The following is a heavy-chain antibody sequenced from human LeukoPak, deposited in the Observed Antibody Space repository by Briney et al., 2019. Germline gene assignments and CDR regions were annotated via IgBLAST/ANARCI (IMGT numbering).Heavy chain of an antibody. J-gene: IGHJ4*02. CDR3: ARDVWGSYRYHFDY. D-gene: IGHD3-16*02. CDR1: GYTFTGYY. CDR2: INPNSGGT. V-gene: IGHV1-2*02. Sequence: ASVKVSCKASGYTFTGYYMHWVRQAPGQGLEWMGWINPNSGGTNYAQKFQGRVTMTRDTSISTAYMELSRLRSDDTAVYYCARDVWGSYRYHFDYWGQGTLVTVSS.